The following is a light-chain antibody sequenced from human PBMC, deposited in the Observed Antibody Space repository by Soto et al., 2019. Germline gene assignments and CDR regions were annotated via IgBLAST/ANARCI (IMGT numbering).Light chain of an antibody. V-gene: IGKV2-28*01. Sequence: DIVMTQSPLSLPVTPGEPASISCRSSQGLLHSNGYNYLDWYLQKPGQSPQLLIYLGSNRSSGVPDRFSGSGSGTDFTLKISRVEAEDVGVYYCMQALQTPRFGPGTKVDIK. CDR2: LGS. CDR1: QGLLHSNGYNY. J-gene: IGKJ3*01. CDR3: MQALQTPR.